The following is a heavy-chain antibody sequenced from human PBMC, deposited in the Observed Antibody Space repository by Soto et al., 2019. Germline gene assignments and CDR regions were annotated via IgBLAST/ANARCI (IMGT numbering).Heavy chain of an antibody. CDR2: IYSGGST. CDR1: GFTVSSNY. V-gene: IGHV3-53*01. Sequence: GSLRLSCAASGFTVSSNYMSWVRQAPGKGLEWVSVIYSGGSTYYADSVKGRFTISRDNSKNTLYLQMNSLRAEDTAVYYCVRDRQSYDFWSGYFDYWGQGTLVTVSS. J-gene: IGHJ4*02. CDR3: VRDRQSYDFWSGYFDY. D-gene: IGHD3-3*01.